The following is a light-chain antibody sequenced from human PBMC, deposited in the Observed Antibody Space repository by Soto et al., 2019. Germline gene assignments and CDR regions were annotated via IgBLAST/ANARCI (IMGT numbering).Light chain of an antibody. CDR2: DVT. CDR1: SNDVGSYNY. Sequence: QSALTQPASVSGSPGQSITISCTGTSNDVGSYNYVSWYQQHPGKAPKLLIYDVTNRPSGVSNRFSGSKSGNTASLTISGLQAEDEADYYCISYRSTSAPDVFGTGTKLTVL. CDR3: ISYRSTSAPDV. V-gene: IGLV2-14*03. J-gene: IGLJ1*01.